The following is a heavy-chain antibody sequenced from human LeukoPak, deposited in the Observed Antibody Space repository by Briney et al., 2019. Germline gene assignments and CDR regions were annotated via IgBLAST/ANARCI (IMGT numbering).Heavy chain of an antibody. J-gene: IGHJ6*02. D-gene: IGHD1-26*01. V-gene: IGHV4-59*01. CDR3: ARGRSNYCGMDV. CDR2: IYYNGNT. Sequence: SEPRSLTGSFSVGPINSYYGNGFRRPPGKGREWIGYIYYNGNTNYSPSLKSRVTMSVDTSKNLFSLKVSSVTAADTAVYYCARGRSNYCGMDVWGQGTTVTVSS. CDR1: VGPINSYY.